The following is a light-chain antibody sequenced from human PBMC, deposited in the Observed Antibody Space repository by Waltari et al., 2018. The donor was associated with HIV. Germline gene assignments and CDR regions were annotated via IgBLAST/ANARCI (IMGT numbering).Light chain of an antibody. Sequence: QSVLAQPPSVSGTPGPRVTISCSGTTSNIGTHVVNWYQQVPGTAPKLLISSNNRRPSGVPVRFSGFKSATSASLAINGLQSEDEADYYCATWDDTPTGHVLFGGGTKVTVL. J-gene: IGLJ2*01. CDR3: ATWDDTPTGHVL. CDR2: SNN. V-gene: IGLV1-44*01. CDR1: TSNIGTHV.